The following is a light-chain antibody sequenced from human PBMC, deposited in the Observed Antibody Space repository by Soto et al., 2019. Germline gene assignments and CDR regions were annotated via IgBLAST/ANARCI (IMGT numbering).Light chain of an antibody. J-gene: IGKJ3*01. Sequence: DIQMTQSPSSLSASVGDRVTITCRASPGITNYLAWFQQNPVKAPNLLIYHAATLQSGIPSRFSGSGSLTDFTLTISSLQPEYVANYYCQEYYCARFTFGPGTKVDL. CDR2: HAA. CDR3: QEYYCARFT. CDR1: PGITNY. V-gene: IGKV1-27*01.